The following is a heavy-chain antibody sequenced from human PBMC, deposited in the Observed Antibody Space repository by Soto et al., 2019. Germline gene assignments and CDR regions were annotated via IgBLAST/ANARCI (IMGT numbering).Heavy chain of an antibody. V-gene: IGHV4-4*07. CDR3: ARELQEYSSSPARSNWFDP. D-gene: IGHD6-6*01. CDR2: IYTSGST. Sequence: QVQLQESGPGLVKPSETLSLTCTVSGGSISSYYWSWIRQPAGKGLEWIGRIYTSGSTNYNPSLKSRVTMSVDTSKNQFSLKLSSVTAADTAVYYCARELQEYSSSPARSNWFDPWGQGTLVTVSS. CDR1: GGSISSYY. J-gene: IGHJ5*02.